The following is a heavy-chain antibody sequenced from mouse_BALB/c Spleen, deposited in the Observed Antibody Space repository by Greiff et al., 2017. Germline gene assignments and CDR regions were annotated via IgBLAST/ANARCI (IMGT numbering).Heavy chain of an antibody. CDR2: ISSGGSYT. D-gene: IGHD2-1*01. V-gene: IGHV5-6-4*01. CDR3: TRVGNYEGFAY. CDR1: GFTFSSYT. Sequence: KLMESGGGLVKPGGSLKLSCAASGFTFSSYTMSWVRQTPEKRLEWVATISSGGSYTYYPDSVKGRFTISRDNAKNTLYLQMSSLKSEDTAMYYCTRVGNYEGFAYWGQGTLVTVSA. J-gene: IGHJ3*01.